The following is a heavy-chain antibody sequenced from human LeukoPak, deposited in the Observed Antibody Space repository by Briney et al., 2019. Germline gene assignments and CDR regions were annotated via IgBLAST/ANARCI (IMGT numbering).Heavy chain of an antibody. CDR3: ALLGGAYCGGDCSYGMDV. D-gene: IGHD2-21*01. J-gene: IGHJ6*02. CDR1: GFTFSSYS. Sequence: GGSLRLSCAASGFTFSSYSMNWVRQAPGEGLEWVSSISSSSSYIYYADSVKGRFTISRDNAKNSLYLQMNSLRAEDTAVYYCALLGGAYCGGDCSYGMDVWGQGTTVTVSS. CDR2: ISSSSSYI. V-gene: IGHV3-21*01.